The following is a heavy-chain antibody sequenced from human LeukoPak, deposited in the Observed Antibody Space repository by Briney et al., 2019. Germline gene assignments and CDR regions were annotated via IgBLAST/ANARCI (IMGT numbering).Heavy chain of an antibody. CDR2: IYHSGST. D-gene: IGHD4-17*01. V-gene: IGHV4-30-2*01. CDR3: ARAIPPYGGYAQTFFDY. Sequence: SETLSLTCAVSGGSISSGGYSWSWIRQPPGKGLEWIGYIYHSGSTYYNPSLKSRVTISVDRSKNQFSLKLSSVTAADMAVYYCARAIPPYGGYAQTFFDYWGQGTLVTVSS. CDR1: GGSISSGGYS. J-gene: IGHJ4*02.